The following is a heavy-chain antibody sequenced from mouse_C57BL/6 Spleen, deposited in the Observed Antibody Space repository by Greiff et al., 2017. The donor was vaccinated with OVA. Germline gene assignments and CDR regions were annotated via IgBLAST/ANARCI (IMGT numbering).Heavy chain of an antibody. CDR1: GYTFTSYT. D-gene: IGHD2-4*01. J-gene: IGHJ3*01. V-gene: IGHV1-4*01. Sequence: VQLQQSGAELARPGASVKMSCKASGYTFTSYTMHWVKQRPGQGLEWIGYINPSSGYTKYNQKFKDKATLTADKSSSTAYMQLSSLTSEDSAVYYCAREDYDGAWFAYWGQGTLGTVSA. CDR2: INPSSGYT. CDR3: AREDYDGAWFAY.